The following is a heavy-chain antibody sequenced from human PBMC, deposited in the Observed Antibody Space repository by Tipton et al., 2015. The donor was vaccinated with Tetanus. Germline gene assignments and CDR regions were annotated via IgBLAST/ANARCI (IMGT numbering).Heavy chain of an antibody. CDR1: GGSMGSDS. D-gene: IGHD1-26*01. Sequence: TLSLTCSVSGGSMGSDSWGWIRQPPGKGLEWIGDIYSFGSTYYSPSLKSRVTISIDTSKNQYSLQLNSVTAADTAVYYCARDQARGARGWNYFDYWGQGALVTVSS. V-gene: IGHV4-59*12. CDR2: IYSFGST. CDR3: ARDQARGARGWNYFDY. J-gene: IGHJ4*02.